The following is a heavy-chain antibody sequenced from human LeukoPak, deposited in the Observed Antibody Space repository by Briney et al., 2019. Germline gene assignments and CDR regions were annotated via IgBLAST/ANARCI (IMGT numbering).Heavy chain of an antibody. CDR1: VYTFTGYY. CDR3: ARAISGDPFDY. D-gene: IGHD2-21*02. V-gene: IGHV1-2*02. Sequence: GASVKVSCKASVYTFTGYYLHWVRQAPGQGLEWMGWMNPNSGGTDYAQKFQGRVTMTRDTSISTAYMELSRLRSDDTAVYYCARAISGDPFDYWGQGTLVTVSS. J-gene: IGHJ4*02. CDR2: MNPNSGGT.